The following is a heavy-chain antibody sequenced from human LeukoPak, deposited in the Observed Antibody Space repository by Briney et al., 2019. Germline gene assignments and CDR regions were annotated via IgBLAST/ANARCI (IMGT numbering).Heavy chain of an antibody. CDR2: IYPGDSDT. V-gene: IGHV5-51*01. CDR3: ARLNYYDSSGYYDGTRYDY. J-gene: IGHJ4*02. Sequence: GESLQISCKGSGYSFTSYWIGWVRQMPGKGLEWMGIIYPGDSDTRYSPSFQGQVTISADKSISTAYLQWSSLKASDTAMYYCARLNYYDSSGYYDGTRYDYWGQGTLVTVSS. D-gene: IGHD3-22*01. CDR1: GYSFTSYW.